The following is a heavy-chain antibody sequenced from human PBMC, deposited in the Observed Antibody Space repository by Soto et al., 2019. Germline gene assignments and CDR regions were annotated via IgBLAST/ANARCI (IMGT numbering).Heavy chain of an antibody. CDR3: AKVLPATGIEGGGDAFDI. V-gene: IGHV3-30*18. D-gene: IGHD1-26*01. Sequence: GGSLRLSCAASGFTFRSFGMHWIRQAPGKGLEWVALISYDGTNKYYADSVRGRFTISRDNSKNTLYLEMNTLRVEDTAVYYCAKVLPATGIEGGGDAFDIWGQGTMVTVS. J-gene: IGHJ3*02. CDR2: ISYDGTNK. CDR1: GFTFRSFG.